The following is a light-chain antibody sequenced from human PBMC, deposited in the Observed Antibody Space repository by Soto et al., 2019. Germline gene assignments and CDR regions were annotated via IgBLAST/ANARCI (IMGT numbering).Light chain of an antibody. J-gene: IGLJ2*01. CDR3: SSYTSNSFVV. Sequence: QSALTQPASVSGSPGQSITISCTGTSGDVGGYNYVSWYQQHPGKAPKLMIYDVSNRPSGVSNRFSGSKSGNTASLTISGLQAEDEADYHCSSYTSNSFVVFGGGTKRTVL. CDR2: DVS. CDR1: SGDVGGYNY. V-gene: IGLV2-14*01.